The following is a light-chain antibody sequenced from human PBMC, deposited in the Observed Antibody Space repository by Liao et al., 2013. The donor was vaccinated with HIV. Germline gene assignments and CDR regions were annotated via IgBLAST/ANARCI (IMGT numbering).Light chain of an antibody. J-gene: IGLJ2*01. V-gene: IGLV3-21*04. CDR2: YGS. Sequence: SYELTQPPSVSVAPGKTASITCGGDNIGSKSVHWYQQKPGQAPVLVLYYGSDRPSGIPERFSGSKSGNTATLTITRVEAGDEADYHCQVWDSYIEHVVFGGGTKLTVL. CDR3: QVWDSYIEHVV. CDR1: NIGSKS.